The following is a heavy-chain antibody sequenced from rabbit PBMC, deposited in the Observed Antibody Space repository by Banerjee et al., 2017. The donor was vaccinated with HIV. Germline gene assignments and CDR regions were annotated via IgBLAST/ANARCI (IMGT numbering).Heavy chain of an antibody. CDR3: ARDLAGVIGWNFDL. V-gene: IGHV1S43*01. CDR1: GFSFSNKYV. D-gene: IGHD4-1*01. J-gene: IGHJ4*01. CDR2: INTSSGNT. Sequence: QEQLEESGGDLVKPEGSLTLTCTASGFSFSNKYVMCWVRQAPGKGLEWIACINTSSGNTVYASWVNGRFTISRSTSLNTVTLQMTYLTGADTATYFCARDLAGVIGWNFDLWGPGTLVTVS.